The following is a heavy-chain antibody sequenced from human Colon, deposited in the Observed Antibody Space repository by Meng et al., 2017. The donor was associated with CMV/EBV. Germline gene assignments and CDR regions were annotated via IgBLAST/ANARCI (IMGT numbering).Heavy chain of an antibody. V-gene: IGHV3-7*02. CDR2: IKWDGSEK. Sequence: LLGSGGGLVQAGGATGLSCTASGFTFSCYWMHWVRQAPGRGLEWVASIKWDGSEKYYVNSMKGRFTISRDNAKNSLYLQMNSLRPEDTAVYYCAAGEGWYFDLWGRGTLVTVSS. CDR3: AAGEGWYFDL. J-gene: IGHJ2*01. CDR1: GFTFSCYW.